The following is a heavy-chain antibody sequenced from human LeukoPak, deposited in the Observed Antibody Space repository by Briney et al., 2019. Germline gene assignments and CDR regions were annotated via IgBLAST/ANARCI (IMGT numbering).Heavy chain of an antibody. CDR3: ARDPVVGIVVVPAAIEGVGY. V-gene: IGHV3-7*03. Sequence: PGESLRLSCAASGFTFSSYWMSWVRQAPGKGLEWVANIKQDGSEKYYVDSVKGRFTISRDNAKNSLYLQMNSLRAEDTAVYYCARDPVVGIVVVPAAIEGVGYWGQGTLVTVSS. J-gene: IGHJ4*02. CDR1: GFTFSSYW. D-gene: IGHD2-2*01. CDR2: IKQDGSEK.